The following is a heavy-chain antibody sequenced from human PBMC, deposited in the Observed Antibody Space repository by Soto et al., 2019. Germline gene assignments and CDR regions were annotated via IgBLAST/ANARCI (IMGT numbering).Heavy chain of an antibody. CDR3: ARFIMDGGWFDANYYHDMDV. J-gene: IGHJ6*02. CDR2: ISGYNGNT. D-gene: IGHD6-19*01. Sequence: QVQLVQSGAEVKKPGASVTVSCKTSGYTFSNYGINWVRQAPGQGLEWMGWISGYNGNTNYAQTVQGRVTMTTDTSTGTVYMKLRSLKSDDTAIYYGARFIMDGGWFDANYYHDMDVWGQGTTVTVSS. V-gene: IGHV1-18*01. CDR1: GYTFSNYG.